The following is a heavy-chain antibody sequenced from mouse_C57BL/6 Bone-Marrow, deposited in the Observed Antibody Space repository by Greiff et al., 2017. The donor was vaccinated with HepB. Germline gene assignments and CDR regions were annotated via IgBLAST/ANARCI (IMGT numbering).Heavy chain of an antibody. CDR3: AREGIYYDSLYAMDY. CDR1: GYTFTSYG. V-gene: IGHV1-81*01. D-gene: IGHD2-4*01. J-gene: IGHJ4*01. Sequence: QVQLQQSGAELARPGASVKLSCKASGYTFTSYGISWVKQRTGQGLEWIGEIYPRSGNTYYNEKFKGKATLTADNSSSTAYMELRSLTSEDSAVYFCAREGIYYDSLYAMDYWGQGTSVTVSS. CDR2: IYPRSGNT.